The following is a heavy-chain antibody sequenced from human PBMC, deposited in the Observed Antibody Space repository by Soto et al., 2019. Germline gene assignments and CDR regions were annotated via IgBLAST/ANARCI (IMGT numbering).Heavy chain of an antibody. D-gene: IGHD3-16*01. CDR1: GVSMRNSY. Sequence: QVQLEESGPGLVKPSETLSLICSVSGVSMRNSYWTWIRQSAGKGLEWIGRISTSGNTNYNPSLTSRRTMSVETSKNQVSLKLTSVTAADTAVYYCARGGGVPALGDPWGQVNLVTVSS. CDR3: ARGGGVPALGDP. J-gene: IGHJ5*02. V-gene: IGHV4-4*07. CDR2: ISTSGNT.